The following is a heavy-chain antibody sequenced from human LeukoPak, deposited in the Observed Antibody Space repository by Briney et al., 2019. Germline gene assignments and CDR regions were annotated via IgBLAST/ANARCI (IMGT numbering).Heavy chain of an antibody. CDR2: IYHTGSA. Sequence: SETQSLTCEVSGYSISRDNYWGWIRQPPGKGLEWLGTIYHTGSAFYNPSLKSRVSISVYTSKNQFSLRFTSVTAADTAVYYCARSHSGWQGHNDWFDPWGQGTPVTVSS. J-gene: IGHJ5*02. CDR3: ARSHSGWQGHNDWFDP. CDR1: GYSISRDNY. V-gene: IGHV4-38-2*01. D-gene: IGHD6-19*01.